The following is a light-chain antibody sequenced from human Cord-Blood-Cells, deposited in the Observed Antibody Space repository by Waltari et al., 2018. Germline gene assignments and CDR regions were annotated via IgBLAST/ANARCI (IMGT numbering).Light chain of an antibody. J-gene: IGLJ2*01. Sequence: QSALTQPASVSGSPGQSITISCTGTSSDVGGYNYVSWYQQHPGKAPKLMIFEVSNGPAGVSIRFSGAYSGNTASLSISGLQAEDEADYYCSSYTSSSTLVFGGGTKLTVL. CDR3: SSYTSSSTLV. CDR2: EVS. CDR1: SSDVGGYNY. V-gene: IGLV2-14*01.